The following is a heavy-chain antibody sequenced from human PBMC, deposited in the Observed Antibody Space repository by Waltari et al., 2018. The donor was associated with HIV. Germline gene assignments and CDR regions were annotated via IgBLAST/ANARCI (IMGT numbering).Heavy chain of an antibody. D-gene: IGHD4-17*01. J-gene: IGHJ4*02. CDR1: GFTFSGHD. V-gene: IGHV3-30*18. Sequence: QVQLVESGGGVVHPGRSLRLSCAASGFTFSGHDWPWVRQAPGKGLEWVAVISYDGGNKYYADSVKGRFTISRDNSKNTLYLQMNSLRAEDTAVYYCAKVKPDYGDYLYYFDYWGQGTLATVSS. CDR2: ISYDGGNK. CDR3: AKVKPDYGDYLYYFDY.